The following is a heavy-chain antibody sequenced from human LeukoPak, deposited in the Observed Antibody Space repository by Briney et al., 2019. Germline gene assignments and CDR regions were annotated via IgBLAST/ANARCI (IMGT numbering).Heavy chain of an antibody. CDR1: GNYW. J-gene: IGHJ4*02. V-gene: IGHV3-74*01. D-gene: IGHD1-26*01. CDR2: INSDGSWT. CDR3: ARDRGGSYYGGNFDY. Sequence: PGGSLRLSCAASGNYWMHWVRQVPGKGLVWVSHINSDGSWTSYADSVKGRFTISRDNSKNTLYLQMNSLRAEDTAVYYCARDRGGSYYGGNFDYWGQGTLVTVSS.